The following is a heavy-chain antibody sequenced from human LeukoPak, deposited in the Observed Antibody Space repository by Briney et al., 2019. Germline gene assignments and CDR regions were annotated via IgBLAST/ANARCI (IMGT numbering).Heavy chain of an antibody. D-gene: IGHD6-19*01. CDR1: GRSIRCSKW. V-gene: IGHV4-4*02. CDR3: ARVCSGWENYFDY. CDR2: IYYSGRP. Sequence: PADTLSLTYAVSGRSIRCSKWWSWVRPPPGKGLEWVGEIYYSGRPNYNPSLKSRDTISVDKSKKHFSLKLSSVTAADTAVYYGARVCSGWENYFDYWGQGTLVTVSS. J-gene: IGHJ4*02.